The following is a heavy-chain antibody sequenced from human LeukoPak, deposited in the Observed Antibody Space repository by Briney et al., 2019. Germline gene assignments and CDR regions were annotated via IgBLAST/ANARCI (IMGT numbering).Heavy chain of an antibody. V-gene: IGHV4-39*01. CDR1: GGSISSSSYY. CDR2: IYYSGST. Sequence: SETLSLTCTVSGGSISSSSYYWGWIRQPPGKGLEWIGSIYYSGSTYYNPSLKSRVTISVDTSKNQFSLKLSSVTAADTAVCYCARHQQLLWFGEAAFDYWGQGTLVTVSS. D-gene: IGHD3-10*01. CDR3: ARHQQLLWFGEAAFDY. J-gene: IGHJ4*02.